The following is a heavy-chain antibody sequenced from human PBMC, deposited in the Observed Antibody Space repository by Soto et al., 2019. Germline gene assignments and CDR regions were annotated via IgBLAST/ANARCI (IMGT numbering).Heavy chain of an antibody. CDR3: ATQEVGGSYVYTFDP. J-gene: IGHJ5*02. V-gene: IGHV4-39*02. CDR1: SDSVSSSSYY. D-gene: IGHD1-26*01. Sequence: SETLSLTCTVSSDSVSSSSYYWGWIRQPPGKGLEWIGSIYYSGSTYYNPSLKSRVTISVDTSKNHFSLKLSSVTAADTAVYYCATQEVGGSYVYTFDPWGQGTLVTVSS. CDR2: IYYSGST.